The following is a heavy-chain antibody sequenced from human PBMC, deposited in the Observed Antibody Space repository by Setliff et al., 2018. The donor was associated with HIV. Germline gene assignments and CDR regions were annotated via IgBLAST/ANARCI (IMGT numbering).Heavy chain of an antibody. CDR1: GGSISRGSYY. V-gene: IGHV4-61*02. J-gene: IGHJ4*02. Sequence: LSLTCTVSGGSISRGSYYWSWIRQPAGKGLEWIGRIYTNGNTNYNPSLKSRVTVSADTSKNQFSLKLSSVTAADTAVYYCASTGYSSGWSFDYWGQGTLVTVSS. CDR3: ASTGYSSGWSFDY. D-gene: IGHD6-13*01. CDR2: IYTNGNT.